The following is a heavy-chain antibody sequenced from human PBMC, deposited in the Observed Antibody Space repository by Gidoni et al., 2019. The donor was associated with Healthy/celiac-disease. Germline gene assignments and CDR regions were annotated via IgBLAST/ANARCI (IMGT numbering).Heavy chain of an antibody. V-gene: IGHV4-34*01. Sequence: QVQLQQWGAGLLKPSETLSLTCAVYGGSFSGYYWSWIRQPPGKGLEWIGEINHSGSTNYNPSLKSRVTISVDTSKNQFSLKLSSVTAADTAVYYCARVRYCSSTSCYNGNWFDPWGQGTLVTVSS. D-gene: IGHD2-2*01. CDR3: ARVRYCSSTSCYNGNWFDP. CDR1: GGSFSGYY. J-gene: IGHJ5*02. CDR2: INHSGST.